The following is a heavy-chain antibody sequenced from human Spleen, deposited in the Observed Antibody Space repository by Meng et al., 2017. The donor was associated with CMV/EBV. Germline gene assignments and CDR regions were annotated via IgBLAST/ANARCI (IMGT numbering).Heavy chain of an antibody. J-gene: IGHJ2*01. CDR1: GFTFGSYG. D-gene: IGHD2-15*01. CDR3: AKEKVVVGALGYFDL. V-gene: IGHV3-33*06. CDR2: IWYDGSNK. Sequence: SGFTFGSYGMHWVRQAPGKGLEWVAVIWYDGSNKYHVDSVKGRSTISRDNSKNTLYLQMNSLRAEDTAVYYCAKEKVVVGALGYFDLWGRGTLVTVSS.